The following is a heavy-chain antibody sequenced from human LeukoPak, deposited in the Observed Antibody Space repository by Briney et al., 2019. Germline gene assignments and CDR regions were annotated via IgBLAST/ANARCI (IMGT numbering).Heavy chain of an antibody. V-gene: IGHV5-10-1*01. D-gene: IGHD2-2*01. CDR3: ARHRGGIVVVPAAPPPGHYYGMDV. J-gene: IGHJ6*04. Sequence: GESLKISCKGSGYSFTSYWISWVRQMPGKGLEWMGRIDPSDSYTNYSPSFQGHVTVSADKSISTAYLQWSSLKASDTAMYYCARHRGGIVVVPAAPPPGHYYGMDVWGKGTTVTVSS. CDR2: IDPSDSYT. CDR1: GYSFTSYW.